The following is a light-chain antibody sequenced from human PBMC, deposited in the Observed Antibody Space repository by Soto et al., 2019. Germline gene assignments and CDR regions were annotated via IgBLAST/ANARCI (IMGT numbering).Light chain of an antibody. CDR1: SSDVGAYNL. CDR2: EVS. V-gene: IGLV2-14*01. Sequence: QSALTQPASVSGSPGQSVTISCTGTSSDVGAYNLVSWYQQYPGKVPKLMIYEVSNRPSGVSNRFSGSKSGNTASLTISGLQAEDEDDYYCCTSYEGGGKYVFGTGTKLTVL. CDR3: TSYEGGGKYV. J-gene: IGLJ1*01.